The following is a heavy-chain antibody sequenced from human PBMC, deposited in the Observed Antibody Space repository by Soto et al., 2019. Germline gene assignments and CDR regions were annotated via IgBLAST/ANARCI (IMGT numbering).Heavy chain of an antibody. CDR2: VFHTGNT. D-gene: IGHD7-27*01. Sequence: PSETLSLTCTVSGDSMTRSVWWTWVRQPPGKGLEWIGEVFHTGNTNYNPSLKSRVTMSLDKSTNEFSVKVTSVTAADTAIYYCARKAWVRSDCWGQGDMVTVSS. V-gene: IGHV4-4*02. J-gene: IGHJ4*02. CDR1: GDSMTRSVW. CDR3: ARKAWVRSDC.